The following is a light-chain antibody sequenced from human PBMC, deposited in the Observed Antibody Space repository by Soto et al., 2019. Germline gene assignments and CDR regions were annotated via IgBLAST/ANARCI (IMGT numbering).Light chain of an antibody. J-gene: IGKJ4*01. V-gene: IGKV1-5*03. CDR2: KAS. Sequence: DIQMTQSPSTLSGSVGDRVTITCRASQTISSWLAWYQQKPGKAPKLLIYKASTLKSGVPSRFSGGGSGTEFTLTISSLQAEDFATYYCQQLSTYPSTFGGGTKVDIK. CDR3: QQLSTYPST. CDR1: QTISSW.